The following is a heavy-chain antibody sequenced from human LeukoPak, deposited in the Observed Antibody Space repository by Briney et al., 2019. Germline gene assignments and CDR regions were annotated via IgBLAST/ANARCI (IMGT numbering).Heavy chain of an antibody. CDR2: INHSGST. CDR3: ARRAIRRPGVVVISSGDGAFDI. D-gene: IGHD3-22*01. V-gene: IGHV4-4*02. CDR1: GGSISSSTNW. J-gene: IGHJ3*02. Sequence: KASETLSLTCAVSGGSISSSTNWWSWVRQPPGKGLEWIGEINHSGSTNYNPSLKSRVTISVDTSKNQFSLKLSSVTAADTAVYYCARRAIRRPGVVVISSGDGAFDIWGQGTMVTVSS.